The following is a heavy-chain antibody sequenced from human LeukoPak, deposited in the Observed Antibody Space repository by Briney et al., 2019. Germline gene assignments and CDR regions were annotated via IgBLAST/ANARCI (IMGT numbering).Heavy chain of an antibody. V-gene: IGHV4-4*07. Sequence: SETLSLTCAVSGGSMRNYYWSWIRQPPGKGLEWIGRIYTSGSTNYNPSLKSRVTMSVDTSKNQFSLKLSPVTAADTAVYYCARGMIGDFWSGYGPGYFDYWGQGTLVTVSS. CDR1: GGSMRNYY. D-gene: IGHD3-3*01. J-gene: IGHJ4*02. CDR3: ARGMIGDFWSGYGPGYFDY. CDR2: IYTSGST.